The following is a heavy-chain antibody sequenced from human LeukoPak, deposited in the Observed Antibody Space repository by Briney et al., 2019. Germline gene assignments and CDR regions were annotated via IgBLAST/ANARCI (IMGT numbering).Heavy chain of an antibody. Sequence: SETLSLTCTVAGASISSYYWSWIRQPPGEGLEWIGYIYYSGSTNYNPSLKRRVTISVDTSKNQFSLKLSSVTAADTAVYYCARIVDYYGSGSYLLDYWGQGTLVTVSS. V-gene: IGHV4-59*01. CDR3: ARIVDYYGSGSYLLDY. CDR1: GASISSYY. D-gene: IGHD3-10*01. J-gene: IGHJ4*02. CDR2: IYYSGST.